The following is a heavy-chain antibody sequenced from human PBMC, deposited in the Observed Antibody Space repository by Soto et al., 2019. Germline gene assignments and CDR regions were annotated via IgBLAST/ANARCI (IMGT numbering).Heavy chain of an antibody. J-gene: IGHJ4*02. CDR2: VSGSGAII. CDR1: GLTFSNYY. D-gene: IGHD1-7*01. Sequence: EVQLLESGGGLVQPGGSLRLSCAASGLTFSNYYMNWVRQAPGKGLEWVSVVSGSGAIIYYADSVKGRFTITRDNSKNMLYLQMNSLGAGDMAVYYCAKGGGGLELRDWGQGTLVTVSS. V-gene: IGHV3-23*01. CDR3: AKGGGGLELRD.